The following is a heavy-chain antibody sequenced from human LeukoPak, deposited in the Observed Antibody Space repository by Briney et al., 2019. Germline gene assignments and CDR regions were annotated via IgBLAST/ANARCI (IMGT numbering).Heavy chain of an antibody. CDR1: GFTFSSYA. CDR2: ISGSGGSS. D-gene: IGHD2-21*02. Sequence: GGSLRLACAASGFTFSSYAMSWVRQAPGKGLEWVSAISGSGGSSYYSDSVKGRFTISRDNSKHTLYLQMNSLRAEDTAVYYCAKDGALMMTAALFFDYWGQGTLVTVSS. CDR3: AKDGALMMTAALFFDY. J-gene: IGHJ4*02. V-gene: IGHV3-23*01.